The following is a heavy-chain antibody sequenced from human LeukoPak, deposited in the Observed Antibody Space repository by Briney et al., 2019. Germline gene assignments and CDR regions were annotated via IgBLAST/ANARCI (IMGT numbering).Heavy chain of an antibody. Sequence: ASVNVSCKASGYRFTSYGISWVRQAPGQGLEWMGLISPYNGNTKYTQKLQGRVTVTTDTSTSTAYMELRSLRSDDTAVYYCARGVPHYYYDSSPATRCYLDYWGRGTLVTVSS. D-gene: IGHD3-22*01. CDR2: ISPYNGNT. CDR1: GYRFTSYG. CDR3: ARGVPHYYYDSSPATRCYLDY. V-gene: IGHV1-18*01. J-gene: IGHJ4*02.